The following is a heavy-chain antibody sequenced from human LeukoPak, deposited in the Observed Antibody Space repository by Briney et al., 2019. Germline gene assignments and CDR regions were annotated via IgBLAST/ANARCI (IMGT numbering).Heavy chain of an antibody. V-gene: IGHV3-74*01. J-gene: IGHJ4*02. Sequence: GGSLRLSCAASGLTLSSYWMHWVRHAPGKGLVWVSRINSDGSSTSYADSVKGRFTISRDNAKNTLYLQMNSLRAEDTAVYYCASGYRYFDYWGQGTLVTVSS. D-gene: IGHD2-2*03. CDR1: GLTLSSYW. CDR2: INSDGSST. CDR3: ASGYRYFDY.